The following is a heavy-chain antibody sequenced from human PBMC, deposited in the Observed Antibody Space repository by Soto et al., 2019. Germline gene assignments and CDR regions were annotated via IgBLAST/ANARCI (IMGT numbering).Heavy chain of an antibody. CDR3: AREGQAPYYYYGMDV. Sequence: ASVKVSCKASGYTFTNYGFSWVRQAPGQGLEWMGWISGYNGNTKYAEKFQGRVNMTTDTSTSTAHMELRSLRSDDTAVYYCAREGQAPYYYYGMDVWG. J-gene: IGHJ6*02. CDR2: ISGYNGNT. CDR1: GYTFTNYG. V-gene: IGHV1-18*01.